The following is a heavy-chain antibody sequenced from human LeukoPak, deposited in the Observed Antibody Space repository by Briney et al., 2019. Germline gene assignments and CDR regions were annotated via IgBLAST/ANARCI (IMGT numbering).Heavy chain of an antibody. Sequence: GGSLRLSCAGSGFTFSDPWMAWVRQAPGKGLEWVANIKGDGSQKNYVDSVKGRFTISRDNPKNSLYLQMNSLRAEDTAVYYCARGHSSSLYGNYFDSWGQGALVTVSS. V-gene: IGHV3-7*01. J-gene: IGHJ4*02. CDR3: ARGHSSSLYGNYFDS. D-gene: IGHD2/OR15-2a*01. CDR1: GFTFSDPW. CDR2: IKGDGSQK.